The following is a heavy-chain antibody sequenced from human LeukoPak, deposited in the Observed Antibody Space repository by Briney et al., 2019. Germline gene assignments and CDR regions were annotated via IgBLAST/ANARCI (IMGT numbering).Heavy chain of an antibody. CDR2: INHSGST. CDR3: ARWVGYRSSTSCYMDY. J-gene: IGHJ4*02. CDR1: GGSFSGYY. V-gene: IGHV4-34*01. Sequence: PSETLSLTCAVYGGSFSGYYWSWIRQPPGKGLEWIGEINHSGSTNYNPSLKSRVTISVATSKNQFSLKLSSVTAADTAVYYCARWVGYRSSTSCYMDYWGQGTLVTVSS. D-gene: IGHD2-2*02.